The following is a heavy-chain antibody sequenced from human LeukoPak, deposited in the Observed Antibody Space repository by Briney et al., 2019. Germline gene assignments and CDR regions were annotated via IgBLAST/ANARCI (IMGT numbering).Heavy chain of an antibody. Sequence: SVKVSCKASGGTFSSYAISWVRQAPGQGLEWMGGIIPIFGTANYAQKFQGRVTITADESTSTAYMELSSPRSEDTAVYYCARAFTIFGVVYFDYWGQGTLVTVSS. J-gene: IGHJ4*02. CDR2: IIPIFGTA. CDR3: ARAFTIFGVVYFDY. V-gene: IGHV1-69*13. D-gene: IGHD3-3*01. CDR1: GGTFSSYA.